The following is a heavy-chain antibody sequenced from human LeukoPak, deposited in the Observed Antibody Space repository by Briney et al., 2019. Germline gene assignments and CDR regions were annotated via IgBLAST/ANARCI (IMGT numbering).Heavy chain of an antibody. CDR1: GYTFTGYY. V-gene: IGHV1-2*02. CDR2: INPNSGGT. Sequence: ASVKVSCKASGYTFTGYYMDWVRQAPGQGLEWMGWINPNSGGTNYAQKFQGRVTMTRDTSISTAYMELSRLRSDDTAVYYCARVVRGRFLEWLFGTVFDYWGQGTLVTVSS. CDR3: ARVVRGRFLEWLFGTVFDY. J-gene: IGHJ4*02. D-gene: IGHD3-3*01.